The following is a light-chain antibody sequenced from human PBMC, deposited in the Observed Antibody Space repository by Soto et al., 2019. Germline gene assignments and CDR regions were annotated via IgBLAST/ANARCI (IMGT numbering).Light chain of an antibody. V-gene: IGKV3-20*01. J-gene: IGKJ1*01. Sequence: EIVMTQSPATLSLSPGERATLSCRASQSVSSNLAWYQQKPGQAPRLLIYGASTRATDIPARFSGSGSGTDFTLTISRLEPEDFAVYYCQQYGSSRTFGQGTKVDIK. CDR2: GAS. CDR1: QSVSSN. CDR3: QQYGSSRT.